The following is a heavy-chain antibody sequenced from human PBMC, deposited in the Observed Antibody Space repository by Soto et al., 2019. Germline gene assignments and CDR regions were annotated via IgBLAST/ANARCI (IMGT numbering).Heavy chain of an antibody. CDR2: ISGSGGST. Sequence: HPGGSLRLSCAASGFTFSSYAMSWVRQAPGKGLEWVSAISGSGGSTYYADSVKGRFTISRDNSKNTLYLQMNSLRAEDTAVYYCAKPVAYDFWSGYQGGAFDIWGQGTMVTVSS. CDR1: GFTFSSYA. J-gene: IGHJ3*02. CDR3: AKPVAYDFWSGYQGGAFDI. D-gene: IGHD3-3*01. V-gene: IGHV3-23*01.